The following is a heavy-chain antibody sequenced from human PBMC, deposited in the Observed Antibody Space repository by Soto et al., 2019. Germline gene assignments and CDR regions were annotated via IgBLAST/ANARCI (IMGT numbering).Heavy chain of an antibody. Sequence: QVQLVESGGGVVQPGRSLRLSCAASGFTFSSYSMHWVRQAPGKGLEWVAVISYDGSNKYYADSVKGRFTISRDNSKNTLYLQMNSLRAEDTAVYYCAKARPLHSGWYFDYWGQGTLVTVSS. CDR3: AKARPLHSGWYFDY. V-gene: IGHV3-30*18. J-gene: IGHJ4*02. D-gene: IGHD6-19*01. CDR1: GFTFSSYS. CDR2: ISYDGSNK.